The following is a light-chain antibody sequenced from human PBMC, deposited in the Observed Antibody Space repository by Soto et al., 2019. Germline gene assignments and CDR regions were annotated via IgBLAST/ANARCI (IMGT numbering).Light chain of an antibody. CDR1: NSDVGGYNY. CDR3: ASYTNSITYV. J-gene: IGLJ1*01. Sequence: QSVLTQPASVSGSPGQSITISCTGTNSDVGGYNYVSWYQQHTGKAPKLLIYYVSSRPSGLSNRFSGSKSCNTASLIISGLQAEDEADYYCASYTNSITYVFGSGTKLTVL. V-gene: IGLV2-14*03. CDR2: YVS.